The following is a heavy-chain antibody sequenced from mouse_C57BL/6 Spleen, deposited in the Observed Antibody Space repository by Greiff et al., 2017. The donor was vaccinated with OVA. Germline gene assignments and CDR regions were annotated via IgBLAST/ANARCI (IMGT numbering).Heavy chain of an antibody. V-gene: IGHV1-26*01. CDR3: ASNLYDGSSAWFAY. D-gene: IGHD2-3*01. CDR1: GYTFTDYY. CDR2: INPNNGGT. J-gene: IGHJ3*01. Sequence: VQLQQSGPELVKPGASVKISCKASGYTFTDYYMNWVKQSPGKSLEWIGDINPNNGGTSYNQKFKGKATLTVDKSSSTVYMELRSLTSKDSAVYYCASNLYDGSSAWFAYWGQGTLVTVSA.